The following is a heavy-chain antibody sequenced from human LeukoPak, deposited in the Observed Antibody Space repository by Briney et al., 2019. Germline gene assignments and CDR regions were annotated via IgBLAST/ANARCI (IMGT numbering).Heavy chain of an antibody. D-gene: IGHD1-26*01. CDR3: ARGEGYRVGAWWYFDN. CDR2: INPNAGDT. J-gene: IGHJ4*02. Sequence: ASVKVSCKASGYTFTGYHIHWVRQAPGQGLEWMGIINPNAGDTGYARKLLGRVTMTRDTSTSTVYMELSSLRYEDTAVYYCARGEGYRVGAWWYFDNWGQGTQVTVSS. V-gene: IGHV1-46*04. CDR1: GYTFTGYH.